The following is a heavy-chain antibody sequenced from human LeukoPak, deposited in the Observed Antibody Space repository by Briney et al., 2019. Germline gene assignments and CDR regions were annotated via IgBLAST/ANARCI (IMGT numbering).Heavy chain of an antibody. CDR3: ASSFYDLLVYFDY. CDR1: GYTFTSYY. J-gene: IGHJ4*02. Sequence: SVKVSCKASGYTFTSYYMHWVRQAPGQGLEWMGGIIPIFGTANYAQKFQGRVTITADKSTSTAYMELSSLRSEDTAVYYCASSFYDLLVYFDYWGQGTLVTVSS. CDR2: IIPIFGTA. V-gene: IGHV1-69*06. D-gene: IGHD5/OR15-5a*01.